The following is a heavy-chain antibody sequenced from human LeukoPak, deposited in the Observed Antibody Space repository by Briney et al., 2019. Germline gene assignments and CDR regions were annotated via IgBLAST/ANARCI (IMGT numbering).Heavy chain of an antibody. V-gene: IGHV3-9*01. CDR3: AKGRGYNYGYIFGYFDY. D-gene: IGHD5-18*01. Sequence: GGSLRLSCAASGYTFGDYGMSWVRQVPGKGLEWVSGISWNSGDIDYADSVKGRFTISRDNAKNSLYLQMNSLRAEDTALYYCAKGRGYNYGYIFGYFDYWGQGTLVTVSS. CDR1: GYTFGDYG. J-gene: IGHJ4*02. CDR2: ISWNSGDI.